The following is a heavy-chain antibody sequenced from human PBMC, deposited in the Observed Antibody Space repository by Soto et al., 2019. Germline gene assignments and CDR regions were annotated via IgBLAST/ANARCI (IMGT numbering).Heavy chain of an antibody. Sequence: EVQQLESGGGLVQPGGSLRLSCAASGFTFSSYSMNWVRQAPGKGLEWVSYISSSSSTIYYADSVKGRFTISRDNAKNSLYLQMNSLRAEDTAVYYGAGDAAVAGGVAAFDIWGQGTMVTVSS. D-gene: IGHD6-19*01. CDR2: ISSSSSTI. CDR3: AGDAAVAGGVAAFDI. V-gene: IGHV3-48*01. J-gene: IGHJ3*02. CDR1: GFTFSSYS.